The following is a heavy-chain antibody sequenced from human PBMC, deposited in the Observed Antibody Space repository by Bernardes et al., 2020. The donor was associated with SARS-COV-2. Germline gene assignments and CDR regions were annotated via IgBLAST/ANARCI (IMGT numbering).Heavy chain of an antibody. J-gene: IGHJ4*02. Sequence: VGSLRLSCAASGFAFSDYYMSWIRQVPGKGLEWISYVSSGGDSIYSADSLKGRFIISRDNSKNSLSLQLNSLRVEDTGFYFCARDIRIWRRGGPEFYFDFWGQGVLVTVSS. V-gene: IGHV3-11*01. CDR3: ARDIRIWRRGGPEFYFDF. D-gene: IGHD2-21*01. CDR2: VSSGGDSI. CDR1: GFAFSDYY.